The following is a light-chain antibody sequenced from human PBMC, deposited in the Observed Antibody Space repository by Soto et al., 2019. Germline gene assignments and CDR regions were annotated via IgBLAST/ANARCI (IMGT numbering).Light chain of an antibody. V-gene: IGKV3-20*01. J-gene: IGKJ1*01. CDR3: QQYGSTSWT. CDR1: LSISNS. CDR2: AAS. Sequence: DIVLTQSPATLSLSAGERATISCRASLSISNSLAWYQQIPGQAPRLLIYAASSRPTGIPDRFSGSASGTDFTLTISRLEPEDSAVYYCQQYGSTSWTFGQGTKVDIK.